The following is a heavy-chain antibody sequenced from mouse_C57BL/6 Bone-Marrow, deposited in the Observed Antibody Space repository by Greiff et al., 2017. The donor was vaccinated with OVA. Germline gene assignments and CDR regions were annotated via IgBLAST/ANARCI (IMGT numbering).Heavy chain of an antibody. J-gene: IGHJ1*03. Sequence: QVQLQQPGAELVRPGSSVKLSCKASGYTFTSYWMHWVKQRPIQGLEWIGNIDPSDSETHYNQKFKDKATLTVDKSSSTAYMQLSSLTSEDSAVYCCARGGVTAWYFDVWGTGTTVTVSS. V-gene: IGHV1-52*01. D-gene: IGHD1-2*01. CDR1: GYTFTSYW. CDR2: IDPSDSET. CDR3: ARGGVTAWYFDV.